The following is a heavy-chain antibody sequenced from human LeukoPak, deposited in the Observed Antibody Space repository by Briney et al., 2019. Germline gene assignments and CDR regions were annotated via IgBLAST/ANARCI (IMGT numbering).Heavy chain of an antibody. CDR1: GFTFSSSV. V-gene: IGHV3-23*01. CDR3: AKWVAVITSYFDY. J-gene: IGHJ4*02. Sequence: GGSLRLSCAASGFTFSSSVVSWVRQAPGKGLEWVSSITGSGDNTYYADSVKGLFTISRDNSKDTLYLQMNSLRAEDTAVYYCAKWVAVITSYFDYWGQGTLVTVSS. D-gene: IGHD3-10*01. CDR2: ITGSGDNT.